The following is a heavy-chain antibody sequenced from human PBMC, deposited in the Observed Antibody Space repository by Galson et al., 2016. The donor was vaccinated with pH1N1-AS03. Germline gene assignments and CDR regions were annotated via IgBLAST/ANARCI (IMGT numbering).Heavy chain of an antibody. CDR3: ASDGVFDHKSAFDF. CDR2: IDTDGTSA. J-gene: IGHJ3*01. Sequence: SLRLSCAASGFTFSTYTMNWVRQAPGKGLEWVSQIDTDGTSATYADSVKGRFTTSRDNAKNTLYLQMNSLRDEDTAVYYCASDGVFDHKSAFDFWGQGTMVTVSS. CDR1: GFTFSTYT. D-gene: IGHD3-9*01. V-gene: IGHV3-74*03.